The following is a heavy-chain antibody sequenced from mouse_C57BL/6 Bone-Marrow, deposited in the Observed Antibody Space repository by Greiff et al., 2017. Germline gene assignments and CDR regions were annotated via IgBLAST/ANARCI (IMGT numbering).Heavy chain of an antibody. V-gene: IGHV2-2*01. CDR1: GFSLTSYG. D-gene: IGHD2-4*01. CDR3: ARRPYDYDNAMDD. J-gene: IGHJ4*01. CDR2: IWSGGRR. Sequence: VQLQESGPGLVQPSPSLSISCTVSGFSLTSYGVHWVRQSPGKGLEWLGVIWSGGRREYNAAFISRLSISKDNSKSQVFFKMNSLQADDTAIYYCARRPYDYDNAMDDWGQGTSVTVSS.